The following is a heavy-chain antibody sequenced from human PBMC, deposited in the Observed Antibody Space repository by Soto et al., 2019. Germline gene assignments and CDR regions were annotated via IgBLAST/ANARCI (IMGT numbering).Heavy chain of an antibody. J-gene: IGHJ5*02. CDR1: GYTLTSYG. Sequence: ASVKVSCKASGYTLTSYGISWVRQAPGEGLEWMGWISAYNGNTNYAQKLQGRVTMTTDTSTSTAYMELRSLRSDDTAVYYYARDPTPELAARQENWFDPWGQGTLVTVSS. CDR3: ARDPTPELAARQENWFDP. V-gene: IGHV1-18*01. D-gene: IGHD6-6*01. CDR2: ISAYNGNT.